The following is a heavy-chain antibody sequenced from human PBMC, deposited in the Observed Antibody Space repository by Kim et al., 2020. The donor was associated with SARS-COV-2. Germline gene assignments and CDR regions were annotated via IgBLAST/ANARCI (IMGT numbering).Heavy chain of an antibody. D-gene: IGHD3-10*01. Sequence: GGSLRLSCAASGFTFSSYSMNWVRQAPGKGLEWVSYISSSSSTIYYADSVKGRFTISRDNAKNSLYLQMNSLRDEDTAVYYCARASPYYYGSGSYYNVLDYYYYGMDVWGQGTTVTVSS. CDR2: ISSSSSTI. CDR1: GFTFSSYS. V-gene: IGHV3-48*02. J-gene: IGHJ6*02. CDR3: ARASPYYYGSGSYYNVLDYYYYGMDV.